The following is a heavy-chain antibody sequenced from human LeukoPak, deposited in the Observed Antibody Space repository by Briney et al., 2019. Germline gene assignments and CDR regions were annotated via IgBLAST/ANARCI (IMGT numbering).Heavy chain of an antibody. D-gene: IGHD6-6*01. Sequence: SETLSLTCTVSGGSISSYYWSWIRQPPGKGLEWIGYIYTSGSTNYKPSLKSRVSISVDTSKNQFSLKLSSVTAADTAVYYCARHDSSSSGFDYWGQGTLVTVSS. CDR1: GGSISSYY. CDR2: IYTSGST. J-gene: IGHJ4*02. V-gene: IGHV4-4*09. CDR3: ARHDSSSSGFDY.